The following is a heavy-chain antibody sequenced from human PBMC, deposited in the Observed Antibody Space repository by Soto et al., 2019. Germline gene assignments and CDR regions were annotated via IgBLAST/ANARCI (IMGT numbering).Heavy chain of an antibody. V-gene: IGHV3-30-3*01. CDR1: GFTFSSYA. J-gene: IGHJ5*02. CDR2: ISYDGSNK. CDR3: AREGGEQQLPNWFDP. Sequence: GGSLRLSCAASGFTFSSYAMHWVRQAPGKGLEWVAVISYDGSNKYYADSVKGRFTISRDNSKNTLYLQMNSLRAEDTAVYYCAREGGEQQLPNWFDPWGQGTLVTVSS. D-gene: IGHD6-13*01.